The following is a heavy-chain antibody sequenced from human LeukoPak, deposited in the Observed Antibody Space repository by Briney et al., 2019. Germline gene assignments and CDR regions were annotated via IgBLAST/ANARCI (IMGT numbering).Heavy chain of an antibody. V-gene: IGHV3-21*01. CDR3: ARSAGDGYNHFDY. J-gene: IGHJ4*02. CDR1: GFTFSSYS. Sequence: AGGSLRLSCAASGFTFSSYSMNWVRQAPGKGLEWVSSISSSSSYIYYADSVKGRFTISRDNAKNSLYLQMNSLRAEDTAVYYCARSAGDGYNHFDYWGQGTLVTVSS. D-gene: IGHD5-24*01. CDR2: ISSSSSYI.